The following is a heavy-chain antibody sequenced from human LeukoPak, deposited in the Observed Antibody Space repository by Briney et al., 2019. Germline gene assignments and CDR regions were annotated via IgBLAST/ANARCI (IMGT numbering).Heavy chain of an antibody. CDR2: IIPILGIA. D-gene: IGHD4-17*01. Sequence: ASVKVSCEASGGTFSSYAISWVRQAPGQGLEWMGRIIPILGIANYAQEFQGRVTITADKSTSTAYMELSSLRSEDTAVYYCAREGRGDYPNWGQGTLVTVSS. V-gene: IGHV1-69*04. CDR3: AREGRGDYPN. CDR1: GGTFSSYA. J-gene: IGHJ4*02.